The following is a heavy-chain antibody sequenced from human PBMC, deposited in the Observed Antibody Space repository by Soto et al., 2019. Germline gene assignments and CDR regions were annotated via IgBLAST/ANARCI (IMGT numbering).Heavy chain of an antibody. D-gene: IGHD5-12*01. CDR2: ISYDGSNK. V-gene: IGHV3-30*18. Sequence: QVQLVESGGGVVQPGRSLRLSCAASGFTFSSYGMHWVRQAPGKGLEWVAVISYDGSNKYYADSVKGRFTISRDNSKNTLYLQMNSLRAEDTAAYYCANSLSGLRISYYYYMDVWGKGTTVTVSS. J-gene: IGHJ6*03. CDR1: GFTFSSYG. CDR3: ANSLSGLRISYYYYMDV.